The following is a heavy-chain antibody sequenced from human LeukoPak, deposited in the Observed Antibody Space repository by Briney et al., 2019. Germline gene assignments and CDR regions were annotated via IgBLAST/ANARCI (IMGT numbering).Heavy chain of an antibody. Sequence: SETLSLTCTVSGGSISSYYWSWIRQPPGKGLEWIGYIYYSGSTNYNPSLKSRVTISVDTSKNQFSLKLSSVTAADTAVYYCARADSSGWQYFDYWGQGTLVTVSS. J-gene: IGHJ4*02. CDR3: ARADSSGWQYFDY. D-gene: IGHD6-19*01. CDR2: IYYSGST. V-gene: IGHV4-59*01. CDR1: GGSISSYY.